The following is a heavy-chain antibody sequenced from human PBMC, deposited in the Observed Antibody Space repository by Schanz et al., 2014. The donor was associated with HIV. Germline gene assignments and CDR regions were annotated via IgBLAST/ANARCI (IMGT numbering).Heavy chain of an antibody. CDR3: AREGDEASVTGTSDY. D-gene: IGHD1-20*01. Sequence: QVQLVQSGAEVKKPGASVKVSCKASGYTFTSYGISWVRQAPGQGLEWMGWINTYYDKTKYAEKFQDRVTMTADTSTSTAYMELRSLRSDDTAMYYCAREGDEASVTGTSDYWGQGVLVTVSS. CDR2: INTYYDKT. J-gene: IGHJ4*02. V-gene: IGHV1-18*01. CDR1: GYTFTSYG.